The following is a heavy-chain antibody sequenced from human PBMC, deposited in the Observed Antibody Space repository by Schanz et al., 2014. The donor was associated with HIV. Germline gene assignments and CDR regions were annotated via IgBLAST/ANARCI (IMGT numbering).Heavy chain of an antibody. CDR3: ARGPDYGKTTYNFDF. J-gene: IGHJ4*02. CDR1: GYTFSRSA. CDR2: ISGKNGET. Sequence: QVQLVQSGTEVAQPGASVKVSCKASGYTFSRSAISWVRQAPGQGLEWMGWISGKNGETNYAQNFQGRVTMTRNTPRSTAYLTLNNRTSEDTAVYFCARGPDYGKTTYNFDFWGQGTLVAVSS. D-gene: IGHD3-10*01. V-gene: IGHV1-18*01.